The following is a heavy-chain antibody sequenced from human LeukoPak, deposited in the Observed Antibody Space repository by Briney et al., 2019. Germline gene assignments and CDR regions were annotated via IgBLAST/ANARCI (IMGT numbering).Heavy chain of an antibody. CDR3: ARVYSTITYWYFDL. V-gene: IGHV3-53*01. CDR1: GFTVSNNY. CDR2: LYSGGNS. J-gene: IGHJ2*01. Sequence: PGGSLRLSCAASGFTVSNNYMSWVRQAAGKGLKWVSVLYSGGNSYYADSVKGRFTISRDNSKNTLYLQLNSLRAEDTAVYYCARVYSTITYWYFDLWGRGTLVTVSS. D-gene: IGHD5/OR15-5a*01.